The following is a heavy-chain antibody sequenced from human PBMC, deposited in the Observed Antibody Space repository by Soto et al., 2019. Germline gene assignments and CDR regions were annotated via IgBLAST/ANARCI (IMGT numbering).Heavy chain of an antibody. CDR1: GYTFSSYY. CDR2: INPSGGST. Sequence: ASVKVSCKASGYTFSSYYMHWVRQAPGQGLEWMGIINPSGGSTTYAQKFQGRFTISRDDSKSIAYLQMNSLKTEDTAVYYCTRESEGLRGYYDSSGYYTVPSDYWGQGTLVTVSS. J-gene: IGHJ4*02. CDR3: TRESEGLRGYYDSSGYYTVPSDY. V-gene: IGHV1-46*03. D-gene: IGHD3-22*01.